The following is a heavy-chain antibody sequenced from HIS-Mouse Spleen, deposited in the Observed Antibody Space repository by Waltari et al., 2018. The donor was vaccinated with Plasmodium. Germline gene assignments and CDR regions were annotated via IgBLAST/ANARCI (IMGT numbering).Heavy chain of an antibody. J-gene: IGHJ2*01. Sequence: QVQLQQWGAGLLKHSETMSLTCAVYGGSFRGYSWRWIRQPPGKGREWIGEINQSGSTNYNPSLKSRVTISVDTSKNQFSLKLSSVTAADTAVYDCARGLRGHYWYFDLWGRGTLVTVSS. D-gene: IGHD3-10*01. V-gene: IGHV4-34*01. CDR3: ARGLRGHYWYFDL. CDR2: INQSGST. CDR1: GGSFRGYS.